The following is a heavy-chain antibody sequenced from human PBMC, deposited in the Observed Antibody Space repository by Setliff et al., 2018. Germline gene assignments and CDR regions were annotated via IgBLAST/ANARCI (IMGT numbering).Heavy chain of an antibody. CDR1: GFTFSFYAFTTYA. CDR3: ARDNWGPEY. J-gene: IGHJ4*02. V-gene: IGHV3-74*01. Sequence: GGSLRLSCAASGFTFSFYAFTTYAMSWVRQAPGKGLEWVSRIKSDGSSTTYADSVKGRFTISRDNAKNTLYLQMNGLRAEDTAVYYCARDNWGPEYWGQGTLVTVSS. D-gene: IGHD7-27*01. CDR2: IKSDGSST.